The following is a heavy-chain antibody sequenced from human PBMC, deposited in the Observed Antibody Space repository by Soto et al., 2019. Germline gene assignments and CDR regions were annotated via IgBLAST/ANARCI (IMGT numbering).Heavy chain of an antibody. V-gene: IGHV3-21*01. CDR2: ISSSSSYI. CDR3: ARAAAGPYYFDY. D-gene: IGHD6-13*01. CDR1: GFTFSSYS. Sequence: PGGSLRLSCAASGFTFSSYSMNWFRQAPGKGLEWVSSISSSSSYIYYADSVKGRFTISRDNAKNSLYLQMNSLRAEDTAVYYCARAAAGPYYFDYWGQGTLVTVSS. J-gene: IGHJ4*02.